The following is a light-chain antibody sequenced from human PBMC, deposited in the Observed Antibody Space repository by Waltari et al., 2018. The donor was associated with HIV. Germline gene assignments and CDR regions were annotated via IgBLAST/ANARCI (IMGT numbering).Light chain of an antibody. CDR1: QSVSSN. J-gene: IGKJ5*01. CDR2: GAS. V-gene: IGKV3-15*01. Sequence: EIVMTQSPATLSVSPGERATLSCRATQSVSSNLAWYQQKPGQAPRLLIYGASTRATGIPDRFSGSESGTEFTLTITSLQSEDFAVYYCQQYNNWPPITFGQGTRLEIK. CDR3: QQYNNWPPIT.